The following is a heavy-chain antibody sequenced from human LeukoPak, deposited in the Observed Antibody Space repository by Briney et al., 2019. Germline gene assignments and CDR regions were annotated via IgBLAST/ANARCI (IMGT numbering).Heavy chain of an antibody. Sequence: GGSLRLSCAASGFTFSTYWMHWVRQAPGKGLEWVAFIRYDGSNKYYADSVKGRFTISRDNSKNTLYLQMNSLRAEDTAVYYCAKDVYGGVVDYWGQGTLVTVSS. V-gene: IGHV3-30*02. J-gene: IGHJ4*02. CDR1: GFTFSTYW. CDR2: IRYDGSNK. D-gene: IGHD4-23*01. CDR3: AKDVYGGVVDY.